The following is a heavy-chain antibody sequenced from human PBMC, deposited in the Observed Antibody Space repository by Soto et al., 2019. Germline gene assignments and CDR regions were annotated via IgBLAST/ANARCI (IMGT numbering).Heavy chain of an antibody. V-gene: IGHV1-2*02. D-gene: IGHD5-12*01. CDR1: GYRFSDYY. CDR3: ARESGGATATLDYYYFYMDV. CDR2: MNPNSGGT. Sequence: QVQLVQSGAEVKKPGASVTVSCKASGYRFSDYYLHWVRQVPGQGPEWMGWMNPNSGGTKYAQKFKGRVTMTRDTSVRTAFMELNWLKSDDTAVYYCARESGGATATLDYYYFYMDVWGIGTTVTVSS. J-gene: IGHJ6*03.